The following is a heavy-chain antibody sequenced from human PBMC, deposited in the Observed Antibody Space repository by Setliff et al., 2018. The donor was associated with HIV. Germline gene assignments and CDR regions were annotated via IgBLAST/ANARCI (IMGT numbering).Heavy chain of an antibody. J-gene: IGHJ5*02. CDR1: GGSFSSGSYY. D-gene: IGHD1-26*01. CDR3: ARYRSKLDWFDP. V-gene: IGHV4-61*02. Sequence: SETLSLTCTVSGGSFSSGSYYWSWIRQSAGKGLEWIGSIYTSGSTNYNPSLKSRVTISVDTSKTQFSLKLRSVTASDTAVYYCARYRSKLDWFDPWGQGILVTGSS. CDR2: IYTSGST.